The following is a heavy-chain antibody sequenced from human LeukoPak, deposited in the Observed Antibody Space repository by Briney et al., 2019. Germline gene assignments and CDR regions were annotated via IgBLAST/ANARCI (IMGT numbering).Heavy chain of an antibody. CDR1: GFTFSSYS. D-gene: IGHD6-13*01. CDR2: ISSSSSYI. V-gene: IGHV3-21*01. Sequence: GGSLRLSCAASGFTFSSYSMNWVRQAPGKGLEWVSSISSSSSYIYYADSVKGRFTISRDNAKNSLYLQMNSLRAEDTAVYYCAREAQQQLVSMGYYYYGMDVWGQGTTVTVSS. J-gene: IGHJ6*02. CDR3: AREAQQQLVSMGYYYYGMDV.